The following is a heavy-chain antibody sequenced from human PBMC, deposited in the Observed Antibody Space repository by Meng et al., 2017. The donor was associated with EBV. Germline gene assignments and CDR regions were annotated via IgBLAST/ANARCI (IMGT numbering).Heavy chain of an antibody. CDR1: AYTITSNG. CDR2: IYAYNGNK. Sequence: VRPVAEVKIPGASSSVSLLASAYTITSNGGSWMRQAPGEGLEWIGLIYAYNGNKNYAQKLQSRITMITDTTTNTAYMQQRILTSDETAFYYCTRGVDYYIYWGQGALVTVSS. V-gene: IGHV1-18*01. J-gene: IGHJ4*02. CDR3: TRGVDYYIY. D-gene: IGHD3-10*01.